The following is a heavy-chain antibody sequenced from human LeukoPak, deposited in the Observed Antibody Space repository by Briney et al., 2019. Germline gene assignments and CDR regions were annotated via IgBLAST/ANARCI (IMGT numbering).Heavy chain of an antibody. Sequence: GGSLRLSCSASGXTFSSYAMHWVRQAPGKGLEYVSAISDKGAGTYYSDSVTGRFTISRDNSKNTLYLQMSSLRPEDTAVYYCVKGSGYFDYWGQGTLVTVSS. CDR1: GXTFSSYA. J-gene: IGHJ4*02. CDR2: ISDKGAGT. CDR3: VKGSGYFDY. V-gene: IGHV3-64D*06. D-gene: IGHD3-10*01.